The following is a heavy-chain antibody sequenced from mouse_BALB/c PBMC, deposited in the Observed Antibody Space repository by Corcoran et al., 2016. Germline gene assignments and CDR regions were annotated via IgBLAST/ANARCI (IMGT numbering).Heavy chain of an antibody. Sequence: QFQLQQSGAELARPGASVKLSCKASGYTFTDYYINWVKQRTGQGLEWIGEIYPGSGNTYYNEKFKGKATLTADKSSSTAYMQLSSLTSEDSAVYFCARRAGLPAMYYWGQGTSVTVS. CDR1: GYTFTDYY. V-gene: IGHV1-77*01. CDR2: IYPGSGNT. J-gene: IGHJ4*01. D-gene: IGHD3-3*01. CDR3: ARRAGLPAMYY.